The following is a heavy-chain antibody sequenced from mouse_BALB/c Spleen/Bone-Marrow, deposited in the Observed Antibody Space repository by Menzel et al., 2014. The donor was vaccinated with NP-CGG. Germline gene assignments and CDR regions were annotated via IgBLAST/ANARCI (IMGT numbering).Heavy chain of an antibody. CDR2: IYPSDSYT. Sequence: QVHVKQSGAELVRPGASVKLSCKASGYTFTSYWINWVKQRPGQGLEWIGNIYPSDSYTSYNQKFKDKATLTVDKSSSTAYMQLSSPTSEDSAVYYCTRSYGSSYEYYFDYWGQGTTLTVSS. D-gene: IGHD1-1*01. V-gene: IGHV1-69*02. CDR3: TRSYGSSYEYYFDY. CDR1: GYTFTSYW. J-gene: IGHJ2*01.